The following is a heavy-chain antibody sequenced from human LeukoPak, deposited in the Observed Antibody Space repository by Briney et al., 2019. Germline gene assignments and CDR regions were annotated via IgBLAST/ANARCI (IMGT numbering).Heavy chain of an antibody. V-gene: IGHV3-66*01. CDR2: IYSCGGT. CDR1: GLTLSSNY. Sequence: GGSLRLSCAASGLTLSSNYMVWLGQAPGKGLECVSVIYSCGGTNYADSVKSRFTISRDNSENTLFLQMNSLRAEDTAVYYCAREYSSSWPVGYYYMDVWGKGTTVTISS. D-gene: IGHD6-13*01. CDR3: AREYSSSWPVGYYYMDV. J-gene: IGHJ6*03.